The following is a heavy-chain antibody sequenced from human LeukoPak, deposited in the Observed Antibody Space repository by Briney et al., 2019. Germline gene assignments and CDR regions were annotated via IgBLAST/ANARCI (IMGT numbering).Heavy chain of an antibody. CDR2: ISGSGGST. J-gene: IGHJ4*02. CDR3: AVPQCSGGSCY. CDR1: GFTFSSYA. Sequence: GGSLRLSCAASGFTFSSYAMSWVRQAPGKGLEWVSAISGSGGSTYYADSVKGRFTISRDNSKNTLYLQMNSLRAEDTAVYYCAVPQCSGGSCYWGQGTLVTVSS. D-gene: IGHD2-15*01. V-gene: IGHV3-23*01.